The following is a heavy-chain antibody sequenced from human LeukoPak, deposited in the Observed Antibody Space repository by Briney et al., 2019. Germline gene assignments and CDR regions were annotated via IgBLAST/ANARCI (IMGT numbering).Heavy chain of an antibody. J-gene: IGHJ3*02. CDR1: GYTFTSYG. V-gene: IGHV1-18*01. CDR3: ARDLIVVVTADDAFDI. CDR2: ISAYNGNT. Sequence: ASVEVSCKASGYTFTSYGISWVRQAPGQGLEWMGWISAYNGNTNYAQKLQGRVTMTTDTSTSTAYMELRSLRSDDTAVYYCARDLIVVVTADDAFDIWGQGTMVTVSS. D-gene: IGHD2-21*02.